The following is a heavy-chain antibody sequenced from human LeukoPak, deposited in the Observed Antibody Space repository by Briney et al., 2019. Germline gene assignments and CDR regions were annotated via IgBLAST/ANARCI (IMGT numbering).Heavy chain of an antibody. Sequence: ASVKVSCKASGYTFTSYYMHWVRQAPGQGLEWMGIINPSGGSASYAQKFQGRVTMTRDTSTSTVYMELSSLRSEDTAVYYCARERRLSRSSGRNWFDPWGQGTLVTVSS. J-gene: IGHJ5*02. V-gene: IGHV1-46*01. CDR3: ARERRLSRSSGRNWFDP. CDR2: INPSGGSA. D-gene: IGHD6-6*01. CDR1: GYTFTSYY.